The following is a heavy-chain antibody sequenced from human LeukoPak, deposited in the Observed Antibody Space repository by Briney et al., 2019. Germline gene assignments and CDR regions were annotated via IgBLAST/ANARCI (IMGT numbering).Heavy chain of an antibody. J-gene: IGHJ4*02. Sequence: GGSLRLSCAASGFTFSSYGMHWVRQAPGKGLEWVAVISYDGSNKYYADSVKGRFTISRDNSKNTLYLQMNSLRAEDTAVYYCARGGISGSGDYWGQGTLVTVSS. D-gene: IGHD3-10*01. CDR2: ISYDGSNK. CDR1: GFTFSSYG. V-gene: IGHV3-30*03. CDR3: ARGGISGSGDY.